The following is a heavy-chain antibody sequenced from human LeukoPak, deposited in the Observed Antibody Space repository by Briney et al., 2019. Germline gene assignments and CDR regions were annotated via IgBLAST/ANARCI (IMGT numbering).Heavy chain of an antibody. CDR2: INHSGST. CDR1: GGSFSGYY. J-gene: IGHJ4*02. V-gene: IGHV4-34*01. D-gene: IGHD3-10*01. CDR3: AARSWPFDY. Sequence: MASETLSLTCAVYGGSFSGYYWSWIRQPPGKGLEWIGEINHSGSTNYNPSLKSRVTISVDTSKNQFSLKLSSVTAADTAVYYCAARSWPFDYWGQGTLVTVSS.